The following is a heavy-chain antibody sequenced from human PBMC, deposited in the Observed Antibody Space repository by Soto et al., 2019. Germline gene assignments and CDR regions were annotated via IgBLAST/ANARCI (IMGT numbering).Heavy chain of an antibody. CDR2: ISYDGSNK. CDR1: GFTFSSYA. V-gene: IGHV3-30-3*01. D-gene: IGHD2-2*01. J-gene: IGHJ4*02. CDR3: ARSVHCSSTSCPLY. Sequence: GGSLRLSCAACGFTFSSYAMHWVRQAPGKGLEWVAVISYDGSNKYYADSVKGRFTISRDNSKNTLYLQMNSLRAEDTAVYYCARSVHCSSTSCPLYWGQGTLVTVSS.